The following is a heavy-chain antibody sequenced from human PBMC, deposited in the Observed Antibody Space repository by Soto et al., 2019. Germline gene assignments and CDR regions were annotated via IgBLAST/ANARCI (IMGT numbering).Heavy chain of an antibody. D-gene: IGHD2-2*01. J-gene: IGHJ4*02. CDR2: ITGSASET. CDR1: GFTFSYYY. CDR3: AKDPDIVLVPVATTFDY. V-gene: IGHV3-23*01. Sequence: GGSLRLSCAASGFTFSYYYMSWVRQAPGKGLEWVSTITGSASETYYADSVKGRFTISRDNSKNRLYLQMNSLRAEDTALYFCAKDPDIVLVPVATTFDYWGRGTLVTVSS.